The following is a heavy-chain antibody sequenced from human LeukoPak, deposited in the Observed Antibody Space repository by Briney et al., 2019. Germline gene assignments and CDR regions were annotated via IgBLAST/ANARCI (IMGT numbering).Heavy chain of an antibody. CDR3: AKDYYDSSGYYDY. Sequence: GGSLRLSCAASGFSFSSYAMHWVRQAPGKGLEWVALISYDGSNKKYADSVKGRFTISRDNSKNTLYLQMNSLRAEDTAVYYCAKDYYDSSGYYDYWGQGTLVTVSS. J-gene: IGHJ4*02. CDR2: ISYDGSNK. D-gene: IGHD3-22*01. V-gene: IGHV3-30*04. CDR1: GFSFSSYA.